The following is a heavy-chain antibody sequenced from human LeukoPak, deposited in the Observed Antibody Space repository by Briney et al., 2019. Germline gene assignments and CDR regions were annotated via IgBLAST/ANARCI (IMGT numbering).Heavy chain of an antibody. D-gene: IGHD2-15*01. CDR2: IRHSGVDS. Sequence: GGSLRLSCAASRFSFSDYTMSWVRQLPGKGLEWVSGIRHSGVDSSYADSVKGRFTISRDNSKSMLYLQMNSLRDDDTGVYYCARDRRATPMYFFDFWGQGTPVTVSS. CDR3: ARDRRATPMYFFDF. CDR1: RFSFSDYT. V-gene: IGHV3-23*01. J-gene: IGHJ4*02.